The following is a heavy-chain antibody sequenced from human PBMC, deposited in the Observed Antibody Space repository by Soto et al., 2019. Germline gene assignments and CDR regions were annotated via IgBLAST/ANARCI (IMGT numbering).Heavy chain of an antibody. J-gene: IGHJ4*02. Sequence: GESLKISCKGVGYKFGSAWIGWVRQMPGKGLEWMGVIKPGTSDIRYSPSCRGHVTISADEAVSTAYLQWSSLKASDTAMYYCARQLSHICDSWGQGTLVTVSS. CDR1: GYKFGSAW. CDR2: IKPGTSDI. D-gene: IGHD3-3*02. V-gene: IGHV5-51*01. CDR3: ARQLSHICDS.